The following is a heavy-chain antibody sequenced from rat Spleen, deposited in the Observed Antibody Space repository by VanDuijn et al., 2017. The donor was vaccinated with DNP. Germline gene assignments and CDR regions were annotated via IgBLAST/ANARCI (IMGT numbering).Heavy chain of an antibody. CDR2: ISYDGSRT. D-gene: IGHD1-11*01. CDR1: GFTFSDYA. J-gene: IGHJ3*01. Sequence: EVQLVESGGGLVQPGRSLKLSCAASGFTFSDYAMAWVRQAPKKGLEWFATISYDGSRTYYGDSVRGRFTVSRDNARSTLYLQMDSLTSEDTATYFCARHDYGSPFPNWGQGTLVTVSS. CDR3: ARHDYGSPFPN. V-gene: IGHV5-17*01.